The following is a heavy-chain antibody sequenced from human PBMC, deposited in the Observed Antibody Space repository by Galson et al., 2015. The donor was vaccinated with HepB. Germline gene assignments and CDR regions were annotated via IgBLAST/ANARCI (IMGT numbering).Heavy chain of an antibody. CDR1: GFTFSNAR. V-gene: IGHV3-15*01. CDR2: IKSKTDGGTT. CDR3: TTVGHIGCSSTSCYGGKYNWLDP. Sequence: SLRLSCAASGFTFSNARMSWVRQAPGKGLEWVGRIKSKTDGGTTDYAAPVKGRFTISRDDSKNTLYLQMNSLKTEDTAVYYCTTVGHIGCSSTSCYGGKYNWLDPWGQGTLVTVSS. D-gene: IGHD2-2*01. J-gene: IGHJ5*02.